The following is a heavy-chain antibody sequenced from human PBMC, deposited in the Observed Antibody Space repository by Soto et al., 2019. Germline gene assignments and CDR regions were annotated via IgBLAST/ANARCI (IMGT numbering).Heavy chain of an antibody. D-gene: IGHD6-6*01. CDR3: ARSHSSSSRYYYYYGMDV. V-gene: IGHV1-69*01. J-gene: IGHJ6*02. CDR2: IIPIFGTA. CDR1: GGTFSSYA. Sequence: QVQLVQSGAEVKKPGSSVKVSCKASGGTFSSYAISWVRQAPGQGLEWMGGIIPIFGTANYARKSQGRVTISADESTSTAYMELSSLRSEDTAVYYCARSHSSSSRYYYYYGMDVWGQGTTVTVSS.